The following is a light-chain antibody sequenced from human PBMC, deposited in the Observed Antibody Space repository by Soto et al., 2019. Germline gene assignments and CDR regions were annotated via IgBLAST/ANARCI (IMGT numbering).Light chain of an antibody. V-gene: IGLV1-47*01. Sequence: QSVLTQPPSVSGTPGQRVTSSCSGSSSNIGSDYVYWYLQLPGTAPKLLIYRNDQRPSGVPDRFSGSKSGTSASLAISGLRSEDEADYYCASWDNSLSGVFGGGTKVTVL. CDR2: RND. J-gene: IGLJ2*01. CDR1: SSNIGSDY. CDR3: ASWDNSLSGV.